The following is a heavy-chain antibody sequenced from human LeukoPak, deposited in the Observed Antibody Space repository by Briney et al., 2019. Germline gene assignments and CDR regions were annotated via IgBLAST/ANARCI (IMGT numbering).Heavy chain of an antibody. CDR3: ARVFYYYDSSGYYPTLDY. J-gene: IGHJ4*02. CDR2: ISPSGGST. CDR1: GYTFTGYW. Sequence: GASVKVSCKAFGYTFTGYWMHWVRQAPGQGPEWMGVISPSGGSTIYAQKFKGRVTLTRDMSTSTDYLELSSLRSEDTAVYYCARVFYYYDSSGYYPTLDYWGQGTLVTVSS. D-gene: IGHD3-22*01. V-gene: IGHV1-46*01.